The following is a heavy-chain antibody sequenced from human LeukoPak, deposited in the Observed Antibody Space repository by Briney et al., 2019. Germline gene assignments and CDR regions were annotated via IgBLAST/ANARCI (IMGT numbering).Heavy chain of an antibody. CDR1: GFTFSSYA. CDR2: ISGSGGST. D-gene: IGHD2-15*01. J-gene: IGHJ4*02. V-gene: IGHV3-23*01. CDR3: ATPGGSEAGC. Sequence: GGSLRLSCAAPGFTFSSYAMSWVRQAPGKGLEWVSVISGSGGSTYYADSVKGRFTISRDNSKNTLYLQMNSLRAEDTAVYYCATPGGSEAGCWGQGTLVTVSS.